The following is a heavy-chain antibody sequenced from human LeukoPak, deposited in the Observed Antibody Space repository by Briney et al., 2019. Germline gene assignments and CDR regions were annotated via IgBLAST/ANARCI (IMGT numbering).Heavy chain of an antibody. V-gene: IGHV3-48*01. CDR3: VRDVHFSFDS. J-gene: IGHJ4*02. CDR1: GFSFNTYS. CDR2: MRSNDNTI. Sequence: GGSLRLSCAASGFSFNTYSMNWVRLAPGKGLEWVSYMRSNDNTIYYADSVRGRVTISSDNAQNSLYLQMNSLRAEDTAVYYCVRDVHFSFDSWGQGTLVTVSS.